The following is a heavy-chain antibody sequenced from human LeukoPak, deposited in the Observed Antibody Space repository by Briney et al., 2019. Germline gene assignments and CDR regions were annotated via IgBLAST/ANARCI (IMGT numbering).Heavy chain of an antibody. J-gene: IGHJ6*03. CDR2: ISSSSSYI. Sequence: GGSLRLSCVASGFTFSSYSMNWVRQAPGKGLEWVSSISSSSSYIYYADSVKGRFTISRDNAKNSLYLQMNSLRAEDTAVYYCAREPARPPRYYMDVWGKGTTVTVSS. D-gene: IGHD1-14*01. V-gene: IGHV3-21*01. CDR1: GFTFSSYS. CDR3: AREPARPPRYYMDV.